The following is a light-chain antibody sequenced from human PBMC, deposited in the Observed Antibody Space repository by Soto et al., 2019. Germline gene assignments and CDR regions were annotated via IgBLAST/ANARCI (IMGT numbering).Light chain of an antibody. V-gene: IGKV3D-15*01. CDR1: QSVSSN. CDR2: VAS. J-gene: IGKJ5*01. CDR3: QQYNNWPPVT. Sequence: EIVMTQSPATLSVSPGERATLSCRASQSVSSNLAWYQQKPGQAPRLLIYVASTRATGIPARFSGSGSGTEFTLTISSLHSEDFAVYYCQQYNNWPPVTFGQGTRLEIK.